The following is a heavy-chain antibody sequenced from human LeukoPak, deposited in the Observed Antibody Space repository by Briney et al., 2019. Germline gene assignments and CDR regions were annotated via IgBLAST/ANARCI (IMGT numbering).Heavy chain of an antibody. Sequence: SETLSLTCAVYGGSLSGYYWSWIRQTPGKGLQWIGEINHSGSTNYNPSLKSRVTISVETSKNQSSLKLSSVTAADTAVYYCARHREYGSGTRYYFDYWGQGTPVTVSS. D-gene: IGHD3-10*01. CDR1: GGSLSGYY. J-gene: IGHJ4*02. CDR2: INHSGST. CDR3: ARHREYGSGTRYYFDY. V-gene: IGHV4-34*01.